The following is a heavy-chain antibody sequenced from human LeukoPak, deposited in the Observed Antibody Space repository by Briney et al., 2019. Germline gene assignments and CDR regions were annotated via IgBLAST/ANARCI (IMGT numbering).Heavy chain of an antibody. Sequence: SGGSLRLSCAASGFTFSSYGMHWVRQAPGKGLEWVAVIWYDGSNKYYADSVKGRFTISRDNSKNTLYLQMNSLRAEDTAVYYCARGPMGGWYFDYWGQGTLVTVSS. V-gene: IGHV3-33*01. D-gene: IGHD1-26*01. CDR3: ARGPMGGWYFDY. CDR1: GFTFSSYG. CDR2: IWYDGSNK. J-gene: IGHJ4*02.